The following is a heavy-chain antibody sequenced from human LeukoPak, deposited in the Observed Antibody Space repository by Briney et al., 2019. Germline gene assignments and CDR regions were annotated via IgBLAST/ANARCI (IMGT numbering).Heavy chain of an antibody. D-gene: IGHD4-23*01. J-gene: IGHJ4*02. V-gene: IGHV3-21*01. Sequence: GGSLRLSCAASGFTFSSYWMHWVRQAPGKGLEWVSSISSSSSYIYYADSVKGRFTISRDNAKNSLYLQMNSLRAEDTAVYYCARENYGGNSGFDYWGQGTLVTVSS. CDR2: ISSSSSYI. CDR3: ARENYGGNSGFDY. CDR1: GFTFSSYW.